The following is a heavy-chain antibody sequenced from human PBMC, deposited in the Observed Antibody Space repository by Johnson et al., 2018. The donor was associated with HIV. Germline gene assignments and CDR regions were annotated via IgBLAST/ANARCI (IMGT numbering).Heavy chain of an antibody. V-gene: IGHV3-23*04. CDR3: AKDWVYYSTPHAVDS. D-gene: IGHD3-10*01. CDR1: GFTFSYYG. CDR2: ISASGGST. J-gene: IGHJ3*02. Sequence: VQLVESGGGVVQPGKSLRLSCAASGFTFSYYGMHWVRQAPGKGLEWVSSISASGGSTYYADSVKGRFTISRDNSKNTLYLQMNSLRAEDTAVYYCAKDWVYYSTPHAVDSWGQGTMVTVSS.